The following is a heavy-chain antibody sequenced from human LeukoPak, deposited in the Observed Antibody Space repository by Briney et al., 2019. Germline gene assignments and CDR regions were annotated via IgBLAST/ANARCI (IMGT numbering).Heavy chain of an antibody. CDR2: ISAYNGDT. CDR3: ARLSSHYGDYKVDP. V-gene: IGHV1-18*01. D-gene: IGHD4-17*01. J-gene: IGHJ5*02. Sequence: ASVKVSCKASGYTFTSYGINWVRQAPGQGLEWMGWISAYNGDTNYAQKLQGRVTMTTDTSASTAYMELSSLRSEDTAVYYCARLSSHYGDYKVDPWGQGTLVTVSS. CDR1: GYTFTSYG.